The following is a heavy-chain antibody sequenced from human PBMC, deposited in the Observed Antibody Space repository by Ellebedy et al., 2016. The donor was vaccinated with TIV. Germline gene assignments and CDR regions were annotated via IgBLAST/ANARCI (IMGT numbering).Heavy chain of an antibody. J-gene: IGHJ5*02. Sequence: SETLSLXXNVSGGSISGTYTSYYWNWIRQPPGKGLEWIGYISYSGSTNYNPSLKSRVTISVDTSKNQFSLKLSSVTAADTAVYYCAAMSGYDNWFDPWGQGTLVTVSS. CDR2: ISYSGST. CDR3: AAMSGYDNWFDP. D-gene: IGHD3-3*01. CDR1: GGSISGTYTSYY. V-gene: IGHV4-61*01.